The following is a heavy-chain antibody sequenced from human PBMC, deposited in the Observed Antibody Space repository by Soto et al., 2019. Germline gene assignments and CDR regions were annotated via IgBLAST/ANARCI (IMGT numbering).Heavy chain of an antibody. CDR1: GFTFSSYG. J-gene: IGHJ1*01. CDR3: AKDHGGIVVEPAAIFQY. Sequence: QVQLVESGGGVVQPGRSLRLSCAASGFTFSSYGMHWVRQAPGKGLEWVAVISYDGSNKYYADSVKGRFTISRDNSKNTLYLQMNSLRAEDTAVYYCAKDHGGIVVEPAAIFQYWGQGTLVTVSS. D-gene: IGHD2-2*02. CDR2: ISYDGSNK. V-gene: IGHV3-30*18.